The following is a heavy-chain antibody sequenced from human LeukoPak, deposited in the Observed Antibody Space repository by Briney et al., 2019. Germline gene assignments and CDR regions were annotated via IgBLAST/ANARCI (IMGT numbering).Heavy chain of an antibody. Sequence: PSETLSLTCAVYGGSFSGYYWGWIRQPPGKGLEWIGEINHSGSTNYNPSLKSRVTISVDTSKNQFSLKLSSVTAADTAVYYCARHLGYCSSTSCYNYYFDYWGQGTLVTVSS. J-gene: IGHJ4*02. D-gene: IGHD2-2*02. CDR1: GGSFSGYY. CDR2: INHSGST. CDR3: ARHLGYCSSTSCYNYYFDY. V-gene: IGHV4-34*01.